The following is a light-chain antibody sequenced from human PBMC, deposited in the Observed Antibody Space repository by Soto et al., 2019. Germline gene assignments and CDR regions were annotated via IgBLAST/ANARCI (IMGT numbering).Light chain of an antibody. V-gene: IGKV1-5*01. CDR2: GAS. J-gene: IGKJ5*01. Sequence: DIQMTQSPSTLSASVGDRVTITCRASQSISSWLAWYQQKPGKAPKLLIYGASSLESGVPSRFSGSGSGTEFTLTISSLQPDDFATYYCQQYNSYSPWTFGQGTRLEI. CDR1: QSISSW. CDR3: QQYNSYSPWT.